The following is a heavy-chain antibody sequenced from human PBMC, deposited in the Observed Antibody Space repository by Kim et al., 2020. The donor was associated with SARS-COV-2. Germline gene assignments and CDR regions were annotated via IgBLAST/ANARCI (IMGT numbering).Heavy chain of an antibody. D-gene: IGHD3-10*01. CDR3: ARRTSVSGTYYTDY. Sequence: SQSLKSRVTISVDTSKNQFSLKLSSVTAADTAVYYCARRTSVSGTYYTDYWGQGTLVTVSS. J-gene: IGHJ4*02. V-gene: IGHV4-39*01.